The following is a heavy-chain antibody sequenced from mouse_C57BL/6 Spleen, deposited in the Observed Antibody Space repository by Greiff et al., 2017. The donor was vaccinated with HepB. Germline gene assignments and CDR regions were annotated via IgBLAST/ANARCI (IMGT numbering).Heavy chain of an antibody. CDR2: IDPENGDT. V-gene: IGHV14-4*01. J-gene: IGHJ3*01. CDR3: TRYYYGTPFAY. Sequence: DVKLVESGAELVRPGASVKLSCTASGFNIKDDYMHWVKQRPEQGLEWIGWIDPENGDTEYASKFQGKATITADTSSNTAYLQLSSLTSEDTAVYYCTRYYYGTPFAYWGQGTLVTVSA. D-gene: IGHD1-1*01. CDR1: GFNIKDDY.